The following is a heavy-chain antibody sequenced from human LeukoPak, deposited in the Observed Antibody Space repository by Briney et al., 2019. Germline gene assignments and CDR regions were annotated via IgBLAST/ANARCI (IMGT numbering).Heavy chain of an antibody. Sequence: SETLSLTCAVYSGSLSGYYWSWIRQPTGKGLEWIGEIIHSGSTNYNPSLKSRVTISIDTSMNHFSLRLSSVTAADTAVYYCARGRVTATSVTSYWGQGTLVTVSS. V-gene: IGHV4-34*01. CDR1: SGSLSGYY. D-gene: IGHD2-15*01. CDR2: IIHSGST. J-gene: IGHJ4*02. CDR3: ARGRVTATSVTSY.